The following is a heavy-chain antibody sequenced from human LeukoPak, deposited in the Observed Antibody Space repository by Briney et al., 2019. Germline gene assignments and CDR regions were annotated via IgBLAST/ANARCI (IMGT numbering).Heavy chain of an antibody. V-gene: IGHV4-59*08. CDR3: ARAHSRAHYGDYRSGAFDI. D-gene: IGHD4-17*01. CDR1: GGSISSYY. J-gene: IGHJ3*02. Sequence: PSETLSLTCTVSGGSISSYYWSWIRQPPGKGLEWIGYIYYSGSTNYNPSLKSRVTISVDTSKNQLSLKLSSMTAADTAVYYCARAHSRAHYGDYRSGAFDIWGQGTMVTVSS. CDR2: IYYSGST.